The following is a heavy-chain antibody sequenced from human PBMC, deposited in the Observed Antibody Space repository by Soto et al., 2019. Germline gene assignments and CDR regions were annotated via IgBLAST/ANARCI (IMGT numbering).Heavy chain of an antibody. CDR1: GGSISSGGYY. J-gene: IGHJ3*02. CDR3: ARVRGRYCSGGSCYDAFDI. V-gene: IGHV4-31*03. CDR2: IYYSGST. D-gene: IGHD2-15*01. Sequence: SETLSLTCTVSGGSISSGGYYWSWIRQHPGKGLEWIGYIYYSGSTYYNPSLKSRVTISVDTSKNQFSLKLSSVTAADTAVYYCARVRGRYCSGGSCYDAFDIWGQGTMVTVSS.